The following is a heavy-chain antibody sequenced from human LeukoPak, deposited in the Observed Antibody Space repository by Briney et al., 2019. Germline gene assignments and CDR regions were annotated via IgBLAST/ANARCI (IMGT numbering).Heavy chain of an antibody. D-gene: IGHD6-19*01. CDR1: GGSISSYY. CDR2: IYSSGST. Sequence: PSETLSLTCTVSGGSISSYYWSWIRQPAGKGLEWIGRIYSSGSTNYNPSLKSRVTMSVDTSKNQSSLKLSSVTAADTAVYYCARGGTSGWRTPNDDYWGQGTLVTVSS. J-gene: IGHJ4*02. V-gene: IGHV4-4*07. CDR3: ARGGTSGWRTPNDDY.